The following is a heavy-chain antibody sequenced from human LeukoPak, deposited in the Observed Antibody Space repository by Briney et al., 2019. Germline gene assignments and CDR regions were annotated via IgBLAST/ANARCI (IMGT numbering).Heavy chain of an antibody. CDR1: GGSISSYY. D-gene: IGHD2-2*01. CDR3: ARHVSRTYYMDV. V-gene: IGHV4-34*01. Sequence: SETLSLTCTVSGGSISSYYWSWIRQPPGKGLEWIGEINHSGSTNYNPSLKSRVTISVDTSKNQFSLKLSSVTAADTAVYYCARHVSRTYYMDVWGKGTTVTVSS. J-gene: IGHJ6*03. CDR2: INHSGST.